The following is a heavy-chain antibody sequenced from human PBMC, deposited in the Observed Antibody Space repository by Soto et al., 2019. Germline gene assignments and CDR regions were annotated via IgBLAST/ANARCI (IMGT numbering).Heavy chain of an antibody. CDR3: ARGPYGDYYHDY. CDR2: IIPILGIA. V-gene: IGHV1-69*02. J-gene: IGHJ4*02. CDR1: GGTFSSYT. D-gene: IGHD4-17*01. Sequence: SVKVSCKASGGTFSSYTISWVRQAPGQGLEWMGRIIPILGIANYAQKFQGRVTITADKSTSTAYMELSSLRSEETAVYYCARGPYGDYYHDYWGQGTLVTVSS.